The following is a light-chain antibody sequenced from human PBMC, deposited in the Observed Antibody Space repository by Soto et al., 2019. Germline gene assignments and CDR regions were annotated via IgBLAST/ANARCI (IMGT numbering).Light chain of an antibody. CDR1: QGISSY. J-gene: IGKJ1*01. CDR3: QQLNSYPLVT. V-gene: IGKV1-9*01. Sequence: IQLTQSPSSLSASVGDRVTITCRASQGISSYLAWYQQKPGKAPKLLIYAASTLQSGVPSRFSGSGSGTDFTLTIISLQPEDFATYYCQQLNSYPLVTFGQGTKVEIK. CDR2: AAS.